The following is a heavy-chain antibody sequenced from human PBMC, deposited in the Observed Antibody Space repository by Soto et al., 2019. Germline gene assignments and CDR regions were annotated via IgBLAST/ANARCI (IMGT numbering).Heavy chain of an antibody. CDR3: AKDLLLWFGELLYYYYYGMDV. D-gene: IGHD3-10*01. CDR2: ISYDGSNK. V-gene: IGHV3-30*18. J-gene: IGHJ6*02. CDR1: GFTFSSYG. Sequence: PGGSLRLSCAASGFTFSSYGMHWVRQAPGKGLEWVAVISYDGSNKYYADSVEGRFTISRDNSKNTLYLQMNSLRAEDTAVYYCAKDLLLWFGELLYYYYYGMDVWGQGTTVTSP.